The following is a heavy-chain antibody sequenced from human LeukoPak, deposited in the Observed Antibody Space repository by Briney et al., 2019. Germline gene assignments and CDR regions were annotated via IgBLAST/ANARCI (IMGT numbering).Heavy chain of an antibody. CDR2: IKQDGSEK. CDR1: GFTFSSYW. J-gene: IGHJ3*02. V-gene: IGHV3-7*01. D-gene: IGHD3-9*01. Sequence: GGSLRLSCAAPGFTFSSYWMSSVRQAPAKGLEWAANIKQDGSEKYYADSVKGRFTISTNNAKNSLYPQMNSLRDENTAVYYCARGEDDILTGYFTGGAFDIWGQGTMVTVSS. CDR3: ARGEDDILTGYFTGGAFDI.